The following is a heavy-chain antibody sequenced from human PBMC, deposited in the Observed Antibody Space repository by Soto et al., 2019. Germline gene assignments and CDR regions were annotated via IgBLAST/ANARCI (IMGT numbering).Heavy chain of an antibody. CDR3: AVLVRGVIITNGQNWFDP. CDR1: GGSISSSSYY. V-gene: IGHV4-39*01. D-gene: IGHD3-10*02. J-gene: IGHJ5*02. CDR2: IYYSGST. Sequence: QLQLQESGPGLVKPSETLSLTCTVSGGSISSSSYYWGWIRQPPGKGLEWIGSIYYSGSTYYNPSLKSRVTISVDTSKNQFSLKLSSVTAADTAVYYCAVLVRGVIITNGQNWFDPWGQGTLVTVSS.